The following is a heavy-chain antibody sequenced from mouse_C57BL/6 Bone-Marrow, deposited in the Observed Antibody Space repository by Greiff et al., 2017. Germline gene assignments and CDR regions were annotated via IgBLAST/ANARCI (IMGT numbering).Heavy chain of an antibody. J-gene: IGHJ4*01. CDR3: ARGTRAMDY. D-gene: IGHD3-3*01. Sequence: EVQLQQSGPVLVKPGASVKMSCKASGYTFTDYYMNWVKQSHGKSLEWIGVINPYNGGTSYNQKFKGKATLTVDKSSSTAYMELNSLTSEDSAVYYCARGTRAMDYWGQGTSVTVSS. CDR1: GYTFTDYY. V-gene: IGHV1-19*01. CDR2: INPYNGGT.